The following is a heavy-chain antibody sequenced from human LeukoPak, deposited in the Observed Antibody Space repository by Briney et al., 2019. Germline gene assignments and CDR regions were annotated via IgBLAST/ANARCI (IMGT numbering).Heavy chain of an antibody. Sequence: GSLRLSCAASGFTVSSNYMSWVRQAPGKGLEWVSVIYSGGSTYYADSVKGRFTISRDNSKNTLYLQMNSLRAEDTAVYYCASYSGSWGHYYYGMDVWGQGTTVTVS. D-gene: IGHD6-13*01. V-gene: IGHV3-53*01. J-gene: IGHJ6*02. CDR3: ASYSGSWGHYYYGMDV. CDR2: IYSGGST. CDR1: GFTVSSNY.